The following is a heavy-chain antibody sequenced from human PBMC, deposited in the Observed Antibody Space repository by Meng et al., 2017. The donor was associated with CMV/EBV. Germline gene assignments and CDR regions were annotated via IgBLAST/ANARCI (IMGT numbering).Heavy chain of an antibody. J-gene: IGHJ6*02. CDR3: ARDAGATGMDV. CDR2: INSDGSST. CDR1: GFTFSSYW. V-gene: IGHV3-74*01. Sequence: GESLRISCAASGFTFSSYWMHWVRQAPGKGLVWVSRINSDGSSTSYADSVKGRFTISRDNDKNTLYLQMNSLRAEDTAVYYCARDAGATGMDVWGQGTTVTVSS. D-gene: IGHD1-26*01.